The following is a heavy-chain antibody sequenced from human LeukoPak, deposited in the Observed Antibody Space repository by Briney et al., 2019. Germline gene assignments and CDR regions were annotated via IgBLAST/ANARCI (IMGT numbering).Heavy chain of an antibody. CDR3: ARIINNLAADYYYYMDV. Sequence: SETLSLTCTVSGGSISSYYWSWIRQPPGKGLEWIGYIYHSGSTYYNPSLKSRVTISVDRSKDQFSLKLSSVTAADTAVYYCARIINNLAADYYYYMDVWGKGTTVTVSS. V-gene: IGHV4-59*12. J-gene: IGHJ6*03. D-gene: IGHD1-14*01. CDR2: IYHSGST. CDR1: GGSISSYY.